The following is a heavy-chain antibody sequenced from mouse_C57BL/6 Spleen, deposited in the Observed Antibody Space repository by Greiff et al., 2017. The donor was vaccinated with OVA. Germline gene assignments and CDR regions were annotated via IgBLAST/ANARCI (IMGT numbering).Heavy chain of an antibody. Sequence: VQLQQSGAELVRPGASVKLSCTASGFNIKDYYMHWVKQRPEQGLEWIGRIDPEDGDTEYAPKFQGKATMTADTSSNTAYLQLSSLTSEDTAVYYCTLYYGSSYGFAYWGQGTLVTVSA. V-gene: IGHV14-1*01. D-gene: IGHD1-1*01. J-gene: IGHJ3*01. CDR2: IDPEDGDT. CDR1: GFNIKDYY. CDR3: TLYYGSSYGFAY.